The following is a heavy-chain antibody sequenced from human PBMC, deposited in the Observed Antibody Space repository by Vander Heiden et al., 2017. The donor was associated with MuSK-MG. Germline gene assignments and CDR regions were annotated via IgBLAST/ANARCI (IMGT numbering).Heavy chain of an antibody. CDR2: INHSGST. V-gene: IGHV4-34*01. CDR1: GGSFSGYY. J-gene: IGHJ5*02. D-gene: IGHD3-9*01. CDR3: ARGQPLRYFDWSLNWFDP. Sequence: QVQLQQWGAGLLKPSETLSLTCAVYGGSFSGYYWSWIRQPPGKGLEWIGEINHSGSTNYNPSLKSRVTISVDTSKNQFSLKLSSVTAADTAVYYCARGQPLRYFDWSLNWFDPWGQGTLVTVSS.